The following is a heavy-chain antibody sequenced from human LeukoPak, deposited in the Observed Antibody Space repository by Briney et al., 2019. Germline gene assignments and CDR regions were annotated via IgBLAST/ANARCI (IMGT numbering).Heavy chain of an antibody. CDR1: GGSISSGSYY. Sequence: SETLSLTCTVSGGSISSGSYYWSWIRQPAGKGLEWIGRIYTSGSTNYNPSLKSRVTISVDTSKNQFSLKLSSVTAADTAVYYCARGYYDFWSGYFYWYFDLWGRGTLVTVSS. D-gene: IGHD3-3*01. CDR3: ARGYYDFWSGYFYWYFDL. V-gene: IGHV4-61*02. CDR2: IYTSGST. J-gene: IGHJ2*01.